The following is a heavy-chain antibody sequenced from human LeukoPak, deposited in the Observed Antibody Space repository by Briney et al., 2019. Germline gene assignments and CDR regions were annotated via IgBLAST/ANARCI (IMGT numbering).Heavy chain of an antibody. CDR2: IYSGGST. V-gene: IGHV3-53*04. Sequence: GGSLRLSCAASGFTFSSYSMNWVRQAPGKGLEWVSVIYSGGSTHYADSVKGRFTISRHNSKNTLYLQMNSLRAEDTAVYYCARGTTVNGYYGMDVWGQGTTVTVSS. J-gene: IGHJ6*02. CDR3: ARGTTVNGYYGMDV. D-gene: IGHD4-17*01. CDR1: GFTFSSYS.